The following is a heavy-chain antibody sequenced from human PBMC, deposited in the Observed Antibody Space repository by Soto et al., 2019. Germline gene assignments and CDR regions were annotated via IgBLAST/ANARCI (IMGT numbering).Heavy chain of an antibody. V-gene: IGHV3-7*03. CDR3: TSRPSGMTYHAVFDF. J-gene: IGHJ4*02. CDR2: IKPDGSET. D-gene: IGHD2-21*02. CDR1: GLTFSGHW. Sequence: GALRLSCAASGLTFSGHWMTWVRQTPGEGLQWVAAIKPDGSETFYVDSVKGRFTISRDNARNSLFLQMDSLRAEDTAVYYCTSRPSGMTYHAVFDFWGQGTLVTVSS.